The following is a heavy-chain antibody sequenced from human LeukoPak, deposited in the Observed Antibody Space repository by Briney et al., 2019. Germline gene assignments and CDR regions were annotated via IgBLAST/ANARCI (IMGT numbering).Heavy chain of an antibody. J-gene: IGHJ4*02. CDR3: ARSGGWNFDY. V-gene: IGHV4-59*01. CDR1: GGSISSYY. Sequence: SETLSLTCTVSGGSISSYYWSWIRQPPGKGLEWIGYIYYSGSTNYNPSLKSRVTISVDTSKNQFSLKLSSVTAADTAVYYCARSGGWNFDYWGQGTLVTVSS. D-gene: IGHD6-19*01. CDR2: IYYSGST.